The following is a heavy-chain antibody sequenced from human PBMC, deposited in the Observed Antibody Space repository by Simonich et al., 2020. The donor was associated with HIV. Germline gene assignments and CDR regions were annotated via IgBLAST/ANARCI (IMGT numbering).Heavy chain of an antibody. V-gene: IGHV1-46*03. CDR2: INPSDGSK. D-gene: IGHD2-21*02. J-gene: IGHJ3*02. Sequence: GAEVKKPGASVKVSCKASGYTFTSYYMHWVRQAPGQGLEWRGLINPSDGSKSSAQKVQGRVTITRDTSTSTVYMVLSSLKSDDTAVYYCARDCGEFVTSGSIVVVTAIHIWGQGTMVTVSS. CDR1: GYTFTSYY. CDR3: ARDCGEFVTSGSIVVVTAIHI.